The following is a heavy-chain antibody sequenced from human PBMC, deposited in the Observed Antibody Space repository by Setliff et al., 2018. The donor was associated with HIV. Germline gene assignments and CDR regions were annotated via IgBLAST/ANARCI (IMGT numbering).Heavy chain of an antibody. CDR1: GGSITSYY. CDR3: ARCRLNGGFNL. V-gene: IGHV4-59*12. Sequence: SETLSLTCTVSGGSITSYYWNWIRQSPGKGLEWIGYIFDSGTTKYNPSLKSRVTISLDMSKNQFSLKLSSVTAADTAVYYCARCRLNGGFNLWGQGTLVTVSS. CDR2: IFDSGTT. J-gene: IGHJ5*02. D-gene: IGHD7-27*01.